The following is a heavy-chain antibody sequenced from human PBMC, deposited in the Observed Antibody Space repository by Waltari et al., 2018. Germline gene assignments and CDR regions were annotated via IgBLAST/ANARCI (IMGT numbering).Heavy chain of an antibody. J-gene: IGHJ4*02. CDR1: GFTFSSYS. V-gene: IGHV3-21*01. CDR2: ISRSSSYI. Sequence: EVQLVESGGGLVKPGGSLRLSCAASGFTFSSYSMNWVRQAPALGLDWVSSISRSSSYIYDADSVKGRFTISRDNAKNSLYLQMNSLRAEDTAVYYCARAPLGYCSGGSCYTLGAFDYWGQGTLVTVSS. D-gene: IGHD2-15*01. CDR3: ARAPLGYCSGGSCYTLGAFDY.